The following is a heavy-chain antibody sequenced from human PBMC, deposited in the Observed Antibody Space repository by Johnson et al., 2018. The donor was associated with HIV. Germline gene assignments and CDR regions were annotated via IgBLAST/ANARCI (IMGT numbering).Heavy chain of an antibody. CDR1: GFTFSRYS. J-gene: IGHJ3*02. CDR2: ISYDGSNK. D-gene: IGHD1-14*01. Sequence: QVQLVESGGGVVQPGRSLRLSCAASGFTFSRYSMHWVRQAPGKGLEWMAIISYDGSNKYYADSVKGRFTISRDNSKNTLYLQMNSLRAEDTAVYYCTTDYAWYNPDAFDIWGQGTMVTVSS. V-gene: IGHV3-30*14. CDR3: TTDYAWYNPDAFDI.